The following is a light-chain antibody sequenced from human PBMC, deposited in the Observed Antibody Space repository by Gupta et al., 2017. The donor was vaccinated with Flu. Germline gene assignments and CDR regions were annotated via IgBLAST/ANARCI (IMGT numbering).Light chain of an antibody. Sequence: DIQMTQSPSNLSASVGDRVTITRRASQSIGGWLAWYQQKPGKAPKLLIYQASRLESGVPSRFSGSESGTEFTLTISSLQPDDFATYYCQQDDNYSYSFGQGTKLE. CDR2: QAS. V-gene: IGKV1-5*03. CDR3: QQDDNYSYS. J-gene: IGKJ2*01. CDR1: QSIGGW.